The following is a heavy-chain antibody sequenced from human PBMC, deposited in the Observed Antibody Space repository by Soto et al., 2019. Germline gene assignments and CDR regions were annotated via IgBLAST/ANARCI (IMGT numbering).Heavy chain of an antibody. J-gene: IGHJ4*02. Sequence: XESLKISCKGSGCSFTSYWIGWVRQMPGKGLEWMGIIYPGDSDTRYSPSFQGQVTISADKSISTAYPQWSSLKASDTAMYYCARVYSVSSTSCWAYWGQGTLVTVSS. V-gene: IGHV5-51*01. D-gene: IGHD2-2*01. CDR3: ARVYSVSSTSCWAY. CDR2: IYPGDSDT. CDR1: GCSFTSYW.